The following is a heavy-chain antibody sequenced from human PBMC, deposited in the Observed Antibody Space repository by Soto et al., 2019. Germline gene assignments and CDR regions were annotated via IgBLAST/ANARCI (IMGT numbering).Heavy chain of an antibody. J-gene: IGHJ4*02. CDR3: AGPGSGQ. Sequence: QVQLVQSGAEVKKPGASVKVSCKASGYTFSIYNINWVRQATGQGLEWMGWMNPNSGNTVYAQRFQGRLTMTTDTSTSTAYMELSSLRSEDTAVYYCAGPGSGQWGQGTVVTVSS. CDR2: MNPNSGNT. V-gene: IGHV1-8*01. D-gene: IGHD3-3*01. CDR1: GYTFSIYN.